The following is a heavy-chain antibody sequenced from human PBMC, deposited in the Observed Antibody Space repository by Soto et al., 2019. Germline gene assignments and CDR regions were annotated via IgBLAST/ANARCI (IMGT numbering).Heavy chain of an antibody. CDR1: GGSISSGGYS. Sequence: PSETLSLTCAVSGGSISSGGYSWSWIRQPPGKGLEWIGYIYHSGSTYYNPSLKSRVTISVDRSKNQFSLKLSSVTAADTAVYYCARASGYYYYYYGMDVWGQGTTVTVS. D-gene: IGHD3-22*01. V-gene: IGHV4-30-2*01. CDR3: ARASGYYYYYYGMDV. J-gene: IGHJ6*02. CDR2: IYHSGST.